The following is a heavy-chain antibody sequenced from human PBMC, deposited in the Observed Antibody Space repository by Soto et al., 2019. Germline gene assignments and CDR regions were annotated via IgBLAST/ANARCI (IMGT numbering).Heavy chain of an antibody. V-gene: IGHV3-30*18. CDR2: ISYDGSNK. CDR3: AKGVPAALHQWGWYFDL. CDR1: GFTFSSYG. D-gene: IGHD2-2*02. J-gene: IGHJ2*01. Sequence: QVQLVESGGGVVQPGRSLRLSCAASGFTFSSYGMHWVRQAPGKGLEWVAVISYDGSNKYYADSVKGRFTISRDNSKNTVYVQMNSLRAEDTAVYYCAKGVPAALHQWGWYFDLWGRGTLVTVSS.